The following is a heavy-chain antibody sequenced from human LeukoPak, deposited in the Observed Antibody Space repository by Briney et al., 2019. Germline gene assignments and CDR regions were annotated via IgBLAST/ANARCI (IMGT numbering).Heavy chain of an antibody. J-gene: IGHJ4*02. Sequence: GGSLRLSCAASGFTVSNNYTNWVRQAPGNGLEWVSLIYSGGSTHYADSVKGRFTISRDNAKNSLYLQMNSLRAEDTAVYYCARGKSGYGSSHFDYWGQGTLVTVSS. D-gene: IGHD1-26*01. CDR1: GFTVSNNY. CDR3: ARGKSGYGSSHFDY. V-gene: IGHV3-53*01. CDR2: IYSGGST.